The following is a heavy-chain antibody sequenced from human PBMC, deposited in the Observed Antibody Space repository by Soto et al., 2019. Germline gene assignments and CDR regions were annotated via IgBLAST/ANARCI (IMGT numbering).Heavy chain of an antibody. Sequence: VDVQESGGGLVQPGGSLRLSCAASGFIFSSSAMSWVRQAPGRGLEWVSTLSGSGDITYYEDSVKGRFTISRDNSKNTLYLQMNSLRAEDTAVYSCARGGAGHTPFDPWGQGTLVTVSS. D-gene: IGHD6-19*01. CDR2: LSGSGDIT. CDR1: GFIFSSSA. CDR3: ARGGAGHTPFDP. V-gene: IGHV3-23*01. J-gene: IGHJ5*02.